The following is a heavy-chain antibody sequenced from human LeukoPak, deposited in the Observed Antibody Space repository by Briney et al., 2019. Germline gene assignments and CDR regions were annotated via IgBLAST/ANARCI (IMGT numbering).Heavy chain of an antibody. Sequence: GGSLRLSCAASGFTYSSYAMSWVRQAPGKGLEWVSAISGSGGSTYYADSVKGRFTISRDNSKNTLYLQMNSLRAEDTAVYYCAKERESSGWYEGGFDYWGQGTLVTVSS. D-gene: IGHD6-19*01. CDR3: AKERESSGWYEGGFDY. CDR1: GFTYSSYA. V-gene: IGHV3-23*01. CDR2: ISGSGGST. J-gene: IGHJ4*02.